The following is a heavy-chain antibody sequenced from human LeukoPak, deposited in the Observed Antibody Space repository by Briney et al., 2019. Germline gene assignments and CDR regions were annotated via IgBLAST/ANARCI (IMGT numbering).Heavy chain of an antibody. V-gene: IGHV1-8*01. J-gene: IGHJ3*02. Sequence: GASVKVSCTASGYTFTIYDINWVRQATGQGLEWMGWMNPNSGNTGYAQKFQGRVTMTRNTSISTAYMELSSLRSEDTAVYYCASLVAGDDAFDIWGQGTMVTVSS. CDR1: GYTFTIYD. D-gene: IGHD6-19*01. CDR2: MNPNSGNT. CDR3: ASLVAGDDAFDI.